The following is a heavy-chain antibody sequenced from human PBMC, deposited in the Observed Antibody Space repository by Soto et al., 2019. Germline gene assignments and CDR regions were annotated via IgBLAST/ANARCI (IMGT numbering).Heavy chain of an antibody. D-gene: IGHD3-10*01. V-gene: IGHV1-2*04. J-gene: IGHJ6*02. Sequence: QVQLVQSGAEVKKTGASVKVSCKASGYTFIGYYIHWVRQAPGQGLEWMGWINPNSGGTNYAQRFQGWVTMTSDRSISTADMERSRLKSYDTAVYYCARVGGGLASLGYYGMDVWGQGTTVTVSS. CDR3: ARVGGGLASLGYYGMDV. CDR2: INPNSGGT. CDR1: GYTFIGYY.